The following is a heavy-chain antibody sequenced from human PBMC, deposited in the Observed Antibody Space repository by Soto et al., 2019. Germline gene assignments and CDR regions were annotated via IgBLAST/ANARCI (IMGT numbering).Heavy chain of an antibody. J-gene: IGHJ4*02. V-gene: IGHV1-46*03. D-gene: IGHD6-13*01. CDR3: AREERAAAGDALFSY. CDR2: INPSGGST. Sequence: EASVKVSCKASGYTFTSYYMHWVRQAPGQGLEWMGIINPSGGSTSYAQKFQGRVTMTRDTSTSTVYMELSSLRSEDTAVYYCAREERAAAGDALFSYGGRGPRDTVSS. CDR1: GYTFTSYY.